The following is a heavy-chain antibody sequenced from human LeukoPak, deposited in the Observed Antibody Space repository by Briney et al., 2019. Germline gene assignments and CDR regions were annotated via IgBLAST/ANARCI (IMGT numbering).Heavy chain of an antibody. CDR1: GFTSTSNW. Sequence: GQSLRPSWAADGFTSTSNWMSWVRQAPGKVLEWVATIQQGGSAKYYMGSVKGRFTISRDDAKSSLYLQMNSLRADDTAVCFCPRIRGDGSTFDYWGQGTLVTVSS. V-gene: IGHV3-7*01. CDR3: PRIRGDGSTFDY. D-gene: IGHD5-24*01. CDR2: IQQGGSAK. J-gene: IGHJ4*02.